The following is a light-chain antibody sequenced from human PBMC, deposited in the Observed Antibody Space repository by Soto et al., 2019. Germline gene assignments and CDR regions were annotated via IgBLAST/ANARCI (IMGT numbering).Light chain of an antibody. CDR3: EAWNDSLNGYV. CDR2: SNN. J-gene: IGLJ1*01. CDR1: SSNIGSNT. Sequence: QSVLTQPPSASGTPGQRVTISCSGSSSNIGSNTVNWYQQLSGTAPKLLIYSNNLRPSGVPDRFSGAKSGTSASLAISGLQTDDEADYYCEAWNDSLNGYVFGTGTKLTVL. V-gene: IGLV1-44*01.